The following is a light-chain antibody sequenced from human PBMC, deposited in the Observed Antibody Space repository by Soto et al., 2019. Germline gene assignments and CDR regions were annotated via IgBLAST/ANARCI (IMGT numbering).Light chain of an antibody. CDR2: DAS. CDR3: QQYGNSPWT. CDR1: QSVSSSY. V-gene: IGKV3-20*01. J-gene: IGKJ1*01. Sequence: EIVLTQSPGTLSLSPGEGATLSCRASQSVSSSYLAWYRQKPGQAPRLLIYDASRRATGVPDRFSGSGSATDFTLTISRLEPEEFAVYYCQQYGNSPWTFAQGTKMEIK.